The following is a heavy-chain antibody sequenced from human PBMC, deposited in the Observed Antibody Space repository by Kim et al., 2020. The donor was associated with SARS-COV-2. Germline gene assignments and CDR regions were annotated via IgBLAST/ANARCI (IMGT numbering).Heavy chain of an antibody. J-gene: IGHJ6*02. Sequence: ASVKVSCKASGYTFTSYAMNWVRQAPGQGLEWMGWINTNTGNPTYAQGFTGRFVFALDTSVSTAYLQISSLKAEDTAVYYCAREGPMTTDYYYYGMDVWGQGTTVTVSS. CDR1: GYTFTSYA. D-gene: IGHD4-4*01. CDR3: AREGPMTTDYYYYGMDV. CDR2: INTNTGNP. V-gene: IGHV7-4-1*02.